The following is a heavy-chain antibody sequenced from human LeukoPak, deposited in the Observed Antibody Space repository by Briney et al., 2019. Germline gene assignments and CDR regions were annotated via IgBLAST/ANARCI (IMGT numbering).Heavy chain of an antibody. CDR1: GGSISSYY. CDR3: ARAPRAMGAFDI. Sequence: SETLSLTCTVSGGSISSYYWSWTRQPPGKGLEWIGYIYYSGSTNYNPSLKSRVTISVDTSKNQFSLKLSSVTAADTAVYYCARAPRAMGAFDIWGQGTMVTVSS. J-gene: IGHJ3*02. D-gene: IGHD5-24*01. CDR2: IYYSGST. V-gene: IGHV4-59*01.